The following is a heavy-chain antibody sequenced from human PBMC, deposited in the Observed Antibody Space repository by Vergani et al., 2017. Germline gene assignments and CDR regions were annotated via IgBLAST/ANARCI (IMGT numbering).Heavy chain of an antibody. CDR3: ARDMDTAMVDY. CDR2: ISSSSSYT. V-gene: IGHV3-11*05. Sequence: QVQLVESGGGLVKPGGSLRLSCAASGFTFSDYYMSWIRQAPGKGLEWVSYISSSSSYTNYADSVKGRFTISRDNAKNSLYLQMNSLRAEDTAVYYCARDMDTAMVDYWGQGTLVTVSS. J-gene: IGHJ4*02. D-gene: IGHD5-18*01. CDR1: GFTFSDYY.